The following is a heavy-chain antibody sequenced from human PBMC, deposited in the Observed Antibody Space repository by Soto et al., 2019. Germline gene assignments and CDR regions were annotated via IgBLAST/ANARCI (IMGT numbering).Heavy chain of an antibody. D-gene: IGHD7-27*01. CDR1: GGSISNHY. CDR2: IYYNGNT. V-gene: IGHV4-59*11. J-gene: IGHJ4*02. Sequence: QVQLQESGPGLVKPSETLSLTCSVSGGSISNHYWSWIRQPPGKGLEWIGYIYYNGNTNYNPSLKSGGTMSVDTSRNQISLKLTTVTAADTAVYYCTRANWYSEYWGQGTLVTVSS. CDR3: TRANWYSEY.